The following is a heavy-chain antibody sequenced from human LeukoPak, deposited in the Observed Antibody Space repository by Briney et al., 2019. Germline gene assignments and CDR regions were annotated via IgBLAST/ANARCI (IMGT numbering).Heavy chain of an antibody. D-gene: IGHD3-10*01. CDR1: GGTFSSYA. Sequence: SVKVSCKASGGTFSSYAISWVRQAPGQGLEWMGGIIPIFGTANYAQKFQGRVMITADKSTSTAYMELSSLRSEDTAVYYCATRRIMVRANYYYYGMDVWGKGTTVTVSS. CDR2: IIPIFGTA. CDR3: ATRRIMVRANYYYYGMDV. V-gene: IGHV1-69*06. J-gene: IGHJ6*04.